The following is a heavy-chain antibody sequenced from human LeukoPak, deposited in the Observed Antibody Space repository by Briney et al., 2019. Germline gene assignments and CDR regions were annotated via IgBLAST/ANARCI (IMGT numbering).Heavy chain of an antibody. V-gene: IGHV3-23*01. D-gene: IGHD1-1*01. Sequence: PGGSLRLSCAASGFAFSTYAMSWVRQAPGKGLEWVSRIGGSDGGTDYADSVKGRFTISRDNFKNTIYLQMNNLRAEDTAVYYCAKDRSPRTTGTTSFDYWGQGTLVTVSS. CDR3: AKDRSPRTTGTTSFDY. CDR2: IGGSDGGT. CDR1: GFAFSTYA. J-gene: IGHJ4*02.